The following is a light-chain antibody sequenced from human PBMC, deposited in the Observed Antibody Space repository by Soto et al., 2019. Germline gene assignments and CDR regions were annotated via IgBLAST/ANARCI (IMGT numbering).Light chain of an antibody. J-gene: IGKJ1*01. CDR2: KAS. V-gene: IGKV1-5*03. CDR1: QSIDSR. CDR3: QPYQTYPWT. Sequence: DIQMTQSPSTLSASVGDRLTITCRATQSIDSRLAWYQQKPGKAPKLLIHKASTLESGVPSRFSGSESGTEFTLTISSLQPDDFATYYCQPYQTYPWTFGQGTKVEIK.